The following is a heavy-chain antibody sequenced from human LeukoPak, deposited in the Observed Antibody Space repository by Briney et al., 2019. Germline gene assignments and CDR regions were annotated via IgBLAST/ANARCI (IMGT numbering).Heavy chain of an antibody. CDR1: GYTFTGYY. V-gene: IGHV1-2*02. J-gene: IGHJ4*02. CDR3: ARRGGRDGYNFGEYYFDY. D-gene: IGHD5-24*01. CDR2: INPHSGDT. Sequence: ASVKVSCKASGYTFTGYYMQWVRQAPGQGLEWMGWINPHSGDTYYAQNFQGRVTMTRDTSISTAYMELSSLRSEDTAVYYCARRGGRDGYNFGEYYFDYWGQGTLVTVSS.